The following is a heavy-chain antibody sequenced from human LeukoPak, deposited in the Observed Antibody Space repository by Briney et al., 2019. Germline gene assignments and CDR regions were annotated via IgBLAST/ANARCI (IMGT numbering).Heavy chain of an antibody. CDR2: INHSGST. Sequence: KTSETLSLTCAVYGGSFSGYYWSWIRQPPGKGLEWIGEINHSGSTNYNPSLKSRVTISVDTSKNQFSLKLSSVTAADTAVYYCARGRTGTTNYWGQGTLVTVSS. V-gene: IGHV4-34*01. J-gene: IGHJ4*02. D-gene: IGHD1-1*01. CDR1: GGSFSGYY. CDR3: ARGRTGTTNY.